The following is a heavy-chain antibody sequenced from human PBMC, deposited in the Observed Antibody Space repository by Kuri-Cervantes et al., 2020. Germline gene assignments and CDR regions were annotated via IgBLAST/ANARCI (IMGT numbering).Heavy chain of an antibody. Sequence: GESLKISCAASGFTFDDYAMHWVRQVPGKGLEWVSGLDWSGGSTRYRDSVKGRFIISRDNGKKTLYLQMNSLRAEDTALYYCVRVGRAGGINYYIDVWGKGTTVTVSS. CDR2: LDWSGGST. J-gene: IGHJ6*03. CDR3: VRVGRAGGINYYIDV. CDR1: GFTFDDYA. D-gene: IGHD1-14*01. V-gene: IGHV3-20*04.